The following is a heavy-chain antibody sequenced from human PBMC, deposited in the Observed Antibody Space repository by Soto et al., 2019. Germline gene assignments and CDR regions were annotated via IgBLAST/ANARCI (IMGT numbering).Heavy chain of an antibody. Sequence: QVQLQESGPGLVKPSQTLSLTCTVSSGSISSGAYYWNWIRQHPGKGLEWIGRIYFSGSTYYNPSLKSRVTMSIDTSKNQFSLKLNSVTAADTAVYYCARGGRSRWLGFDYWGQGTLVTVSS. V-gene: IGHV4-31*03. CDR3: ARGGRSRWLGFDY. D-gene: IGHD6-19*01. CDR2: IYFSGST. J-gene: IGHJ4*02. CDR1: SGSISSGAYY.